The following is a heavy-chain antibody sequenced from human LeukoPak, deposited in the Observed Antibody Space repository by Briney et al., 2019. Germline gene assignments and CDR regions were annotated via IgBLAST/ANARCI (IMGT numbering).Heavy chain of an antibody. Sequence: PSETLSLTCAVYGGSFSGYYWSWIRQPPGKGLEWIGEINHSGSTNYNPSLKSRVTISVDTSKNQFSLKLSSVTAADTAVYYCAIGGREMATIKSFDYWGQGTLVTVSS. V-gene: IGHV4-34*01. D-gene: IGHD5-24*01. J-gene: IGHJ4*02. CDR1: GGSFSGYY. CDR2: INHSGST. CDR3: AIGGREMATIKSFDY.